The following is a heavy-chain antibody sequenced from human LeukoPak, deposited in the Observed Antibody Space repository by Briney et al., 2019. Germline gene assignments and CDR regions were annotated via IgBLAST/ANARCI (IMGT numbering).Heavy chain of an antibody. CDR2: IYENGGTT. CDR1: GFTFRSHA. V-gene: IGHV3-23*01. J-gene: IGHJ4*02. Sequence: GGSLRLSCVGSGFTFRSHAMSWVRQAPEKGLEFVSGIYENGGTTYYADSVKGRFSISRDNSKNTLYLQMDSLRGEDTAVYYCARDPCHGALDYWGQGALVTVSS. D-gene: IGHD2-2*01. CDR3: ARDPCHGALDY.